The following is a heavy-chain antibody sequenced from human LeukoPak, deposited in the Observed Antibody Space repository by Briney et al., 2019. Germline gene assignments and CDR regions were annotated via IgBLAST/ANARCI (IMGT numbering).Heavy chain of an antibody. V-gene: IGHV3-21*04. D-gene: IGHD5-24*01. Sequence: GGSLRLSCAASGFTFSSYSMNWVRQAPGKGLEWVSSISSSSSYIYYADSVKGRFTISRDNSKNTLYLQMNSLRAEDTAVYYCAKARLGSTILGYWGQGTLVTVAS. CDR1: GFTFSSYS. J-gene: IGHJ4*02. CDR3: AKARLGSTILGY. CDR2: ISSSSSYI.